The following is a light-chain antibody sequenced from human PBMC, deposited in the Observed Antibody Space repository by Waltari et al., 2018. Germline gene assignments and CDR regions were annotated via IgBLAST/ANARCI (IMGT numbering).Light chain of an antibody. Sequence: SSVLAQPPSLSVAPGPPARITCGGAKLADCRVHWYQPRPGQAPVLVPYDDSVRPSGIPERFSGSNSGNTATLTISRVAAGDEADYYCQVWDSVSDHWVFGGGTKLTVL. CDR1: KLADCR. V-gene: IGLV3-21*02. J-gene: IGLJ3*02. CDR2: DDS. CDR3: QVWDSVSDHWV.